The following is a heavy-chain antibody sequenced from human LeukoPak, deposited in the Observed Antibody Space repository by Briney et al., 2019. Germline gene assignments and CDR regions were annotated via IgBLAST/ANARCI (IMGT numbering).Heavy chain of an antibody. D-gene: IGHD3-22*01. CDR3: AASPDYYDSSGYSYYFDY. CDR1: GFTFTSSA. CDR2: IVVGSGNT. V-gene: IGHV1-58*01. J-gene: IGHJ4*02. Sequence: SVKVSRKASGFTFTSSAVQWVRHARGQRLEWIGWIVVGSGNTNYAQKFQERVTITRDMSTSTAYMELSSLRSEDTAVYYCAASPDYYDSSGYSYYFDYWGQGTLVTVSS.